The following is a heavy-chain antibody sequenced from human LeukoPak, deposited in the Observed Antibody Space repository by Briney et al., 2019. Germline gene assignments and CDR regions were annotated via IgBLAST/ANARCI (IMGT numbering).Heavy chain of an antibody. CDR3: AKDLEPYSSGWYPDY. D-gene: IGHD6-19*01. CDR2: ISYDGSNR. Sequence: GGSLRLSCAASGFTFSNYAIHWVRQAPGKGLEWVAIISYDGSNRYYADSVKGRFTISRDNSKNTLYLQMSSLRAEDTAVYYCAKDLEPYSSGWYPDYWGQGTLVTVSS. CDR1: GFTFSNYA. V-gene: IGHV3-30*04. J-gene: IGHJ4*02.